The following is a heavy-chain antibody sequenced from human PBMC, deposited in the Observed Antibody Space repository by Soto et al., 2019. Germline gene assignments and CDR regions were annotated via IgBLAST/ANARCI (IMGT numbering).Heavy chain of an antibody. CDR3: AHSRNRITEDAQVGDFDY. J-gene: IGHJ4*02. D-gene: IGHD1-20*01. CDR1: GFSLNTDGEG. V-gene: IGHV2-5*02. Sequence: QITLKESGPTQVKPTQTLTLTCSFSGFSLNTDGEGVVWVRQPPGEALEWLALIYWDDDKRCSPSLKTRLTITKEPSKNQVILIMTNMDPVDTATYYCAHSRNRITEDAQVGDFDYRGQVNLVTVSS. CDR2: IYWDDDK.